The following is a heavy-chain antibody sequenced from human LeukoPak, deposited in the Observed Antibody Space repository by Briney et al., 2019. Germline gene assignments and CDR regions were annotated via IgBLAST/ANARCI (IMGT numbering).Heavy chain of an antibody. Sequence: GGSLRLTCAASGCTFSNAWMSWVRQPPGKGLEWVGRVKSKTNGGTIDYAAPVKGRFIISRDDSKNTLYLQMNSLTTEDTAVYYCTRTMGGGYSPFDYWGQGTLVTVSS. CDR3: TRTMGGGYSPFDY. CDR1: GCTFSNAW. V-gene: IGHV3-15*01. D-gene: IGHD1-26*01. J-gene: IGHJ4*02. CDR2: VKSKTNGGTI.